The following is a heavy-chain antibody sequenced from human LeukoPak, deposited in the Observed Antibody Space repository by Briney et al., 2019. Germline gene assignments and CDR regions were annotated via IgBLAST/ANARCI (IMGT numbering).Heavy chain of an antibody. V-gene: IGHV4-39*07. CDR3: ARGFRYCSSTSCYVWSDP. CDR1: GGSISSSSYY. CDR2: IHYSGST. Sequence: SETLSLTCTVSGGSISSSSYYWGWIRQPPGKGLAWIGSIHYSGSTYHNPSLKSRVTISVDTSKNQFSLKLSSVTAADTAVYYCARGFRYCSSTSCYVWSDPWGQGTLVTVSS. J-gene: IGHJ5*02. D-gene: IGHD2-2*01.